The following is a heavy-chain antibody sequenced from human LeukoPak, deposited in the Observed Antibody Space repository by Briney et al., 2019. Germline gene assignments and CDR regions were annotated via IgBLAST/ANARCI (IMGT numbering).Heavy chain of an antibody. CDR2: ISSSGSTI. CDR1: GFTFSDYY. Sequence: KPGGSLRLSCAASGFTFSDYYMSWIRQAPGKGLEWVSYISSSGSTIYYADSVKGRFTISRDNAKNSLYLQMNSLRAEDTAVYYCARELPIGYDSSGYYGMDVWGQGTTVTVSS. CDR3: ARELPIGYDSSGYYGMDV. D-gene: IGHD3-22*01. J-gene: IGHJ6*02. V-gene: IGHV3-11*04.